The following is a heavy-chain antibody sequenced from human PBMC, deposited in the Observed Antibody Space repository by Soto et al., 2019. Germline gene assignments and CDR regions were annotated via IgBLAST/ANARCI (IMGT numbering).Heavy chain of an antibody. J-gene: IGHJ6*02. CDR2: IIPIFGTA. CDR1: GGTFSSYA. D-gene: IGHD6-13*01. CDR3: GKLPPGSSSWSPYYYYYGMDF. V-gene: IGHV1-69*01. Sequence: QVQLVQSGAEVKKPGSSVKVSCKASGGTFSSYAISWVRQAPGQGLAWMGGIIPIFGTANYAQKFQGRVTTTADEYTSTDHRGLSSQRSEDTAAYYCGKLPPGSSSWSPYYYYYGMDFWGQGTTVTVSS.